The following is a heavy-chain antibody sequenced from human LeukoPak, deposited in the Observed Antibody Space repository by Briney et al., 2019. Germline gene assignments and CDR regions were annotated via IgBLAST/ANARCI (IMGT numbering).Heavy chain of an antibody. V-gene: IGHV4-59*01. Sequence: PSETLSLTCTVSGGSISSYYWSWVRQPPGKGLEWIGYIYYSGSTNYNPSLKSRVTISVDTSKNQFSLKLSSVTAADTAVYYCARAGEFLWFGVDYWGQGTLVTVSS. D-gene: IGHD3-10*01. J-gene: IGHJ4*02. CDR3: ARAGEFLWFGVDY. CDR1: GGSISSYY. CDR2: IYYSGST.